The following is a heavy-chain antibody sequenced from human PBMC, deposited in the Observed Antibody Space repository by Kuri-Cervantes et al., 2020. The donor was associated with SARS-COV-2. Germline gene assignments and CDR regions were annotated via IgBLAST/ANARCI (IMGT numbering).Heavy chain of an antibody. D-gene: IGHD5-18*01. J-gene: IGHJ4*02. Sequence: ETLSLTCAASGFTFSSYGMHWVRQAPGKGLEWVSYISSSGSTIYYADSVKGRFTISRDNSKNTLYLQMNSLRAEDTAVYYCAKLEISGGYSYGARDYWGQGTLVTVSS. CDR2: ISSSGSTI. V-gene: IGHV3-48*01. CDR1: GFTFSSYG. CDR3: AKLEISGGYSYGARDY.